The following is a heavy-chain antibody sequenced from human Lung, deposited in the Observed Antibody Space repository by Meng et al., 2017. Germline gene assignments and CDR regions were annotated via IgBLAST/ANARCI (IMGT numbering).Heavy chain of an antibody. Sequence: LQQVGEGLLKPSETLSLSCAGYGGSFSCYYWSWIRQPPVKGLEWIGEIIDSGSTNYNPSLKSRVTISVDTSKNQFSLRVTSVTAADRAVYYCVRRTYSSGWYFDYWGQGTLVTVSS. CDR1: GGSFSCYY. V-gene: IGHV4-34*02. J-gene: IGHJ4*02. CDR3: VRRTYSSGWYFDY. CDR2: IIDSGST. D-gene: IGHD6-19*01.